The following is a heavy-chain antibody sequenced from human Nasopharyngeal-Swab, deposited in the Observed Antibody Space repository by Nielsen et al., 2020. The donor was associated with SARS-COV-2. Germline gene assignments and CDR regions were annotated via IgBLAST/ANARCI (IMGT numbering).Heavy chain of an antibody. CDR2: IWYDGSNK. CDR3: ARDAGGSGGGY. J-gene: IGHJ4*02. CDR1: GFTFSSYG. D-gene: IGHD3-16*01. V-gene: IGHV3-33*01. Sequence: GGSLRLSCAASGFTFSSYGMHWVRQAPGKVLEWVAVIWYDGSNKYYADSVKGRFTISRDNSKNTLYLQMNSLRAEDTAVYYCARDAGGSGGGYWGQGTLVTVSS.